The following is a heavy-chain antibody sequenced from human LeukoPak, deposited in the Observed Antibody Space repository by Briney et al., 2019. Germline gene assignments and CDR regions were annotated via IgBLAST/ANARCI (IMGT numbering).Heavy chain of an antibody. CDR1: GFTFNSYW. V-gene: IGHV3-7*01. J-gene: IGHJ4*02. CDR3: ARDKVGTGATHLDY. Sequence: GGSLRLSCAASGFTFNSYWMSWVRQAPGKGLEWVANIKEDGSEKYYVDSAKGRFTISRDNAMNSLYLQMNSLRAEDTAVYYCARDKVGTGATHLDYWGQGTLVTVSS. D-gene: IGHD1-26*01. CDR2: IKEDGSEK.